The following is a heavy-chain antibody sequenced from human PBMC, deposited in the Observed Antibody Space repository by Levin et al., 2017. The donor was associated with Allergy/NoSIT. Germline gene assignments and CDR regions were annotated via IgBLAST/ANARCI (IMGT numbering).Heavy chain of an antibody. Sequence: TGESLKISCSASGFTFSSYGMHWVRQAPGKGLEWVALISYDGSGIYYADSVKGRFTVSRDNSKNTLSLQMDRLRREDTALYFCAKKRSLDALDVWGPGTTVTVSS. CDR3: AKKRSLDALDV. CDR1: GFTFSSYG. J-gene: IGHJ6*02. V-gene: IGHV3-30*18. D-gene: IGHD1-1*01. CDR2: ISYDGSGI.